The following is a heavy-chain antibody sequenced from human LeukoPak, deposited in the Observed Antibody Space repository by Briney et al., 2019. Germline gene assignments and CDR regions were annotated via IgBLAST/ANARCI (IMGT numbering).Heavy chain of an antibody. J-gene: IGHJ4*02. Sequence: GGSLRLSCAASGFTFSSYAMSWVRQAPGKGLEWVSVISGSGGNTYYADSVKGRFTISRDNSKNTLYLQLNSLRAEDTGVYYCAKDHYWSIDYWGRGTLVTVSS. CDR1: GFTFSSYA. V-gene: IGHV3-23*01. CDR2: ISGSGGNT. CDR3: AKDHYWSIDY. D-gene: IGHD3-3*01.